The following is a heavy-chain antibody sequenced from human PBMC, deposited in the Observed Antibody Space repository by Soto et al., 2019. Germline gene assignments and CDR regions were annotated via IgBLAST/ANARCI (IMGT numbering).Heavy chain of an antibody. CDR2: IYISGNT. J-gene: IGHJ6*02. CDR1: GDSVSSYY. CDR3: ARGVLRYYHYGMDV. V-gene: IGHV4-59*02. Sequence: QVQLQESGPGLVKPSETLSLSCTVSGDSVSSYYWSWIRQLPGRGLEWIGYIYISGNTNYNPSLKSRVTISRHTSKNQFSLNLKSVTAADTAVYYCARGVLRYYHYGMDVWGQGTTVTVSS.